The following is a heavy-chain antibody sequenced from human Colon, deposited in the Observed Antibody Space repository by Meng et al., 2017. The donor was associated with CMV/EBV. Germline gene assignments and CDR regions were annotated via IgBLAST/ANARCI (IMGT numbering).Heavy chain of an antibody. CDR1: GFTVGDDA. J-gene: IGHJ4*02. D-gene: IGHD1-14*01. V-gene: IGHV3-23*01. CDR2: ISASGDTT. Sequence: AAAGFTVGDDARNWVRQSPGKGLEWVSAISASGDTTYYADCVRGRFTISRDNPRSALYLQMTALRAEDAALYYCAKGHNRVTTAGTYWGQGTLVTVSS. CDR3: AKGHNRVTTAGTY.